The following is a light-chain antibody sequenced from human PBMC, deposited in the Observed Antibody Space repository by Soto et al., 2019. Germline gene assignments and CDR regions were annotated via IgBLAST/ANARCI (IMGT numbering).Light chain of an antibody. CDR3: QQYGRSPGLIT. CDR2: EAS. Sequence: EIVLTQSPGTLSLSPGERATLSCRASQSVSSTYLAWYQQKPGQAPRLLIYEASIRATGIPDRFSGSGSGTDFTLTISRLEPXXXXXXYCQQYGRSPGLITFGPGTKVDIK. V-gene: IGKV3-20*01. CDR1: QSVSSTY. J-gene: IGKJ3*01.